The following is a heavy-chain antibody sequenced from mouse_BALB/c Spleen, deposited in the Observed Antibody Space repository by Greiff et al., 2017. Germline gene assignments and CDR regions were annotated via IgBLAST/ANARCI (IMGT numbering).Heavy chain of an antibody. CDR1: GFTFSSFG. CDR3: ARTDYRYDESYGMDY. Sequence: EVKLVESGGGLVQPGGSRKLSCAASGFTFSSFGMHWVRQAPEKGLEWVAYISSGSSTNYYADTVKGRSTISRDNSKNTLFLQMTSLRSEDTAMYYCARTDYRYDESYGMDYWGQGTSVTVSS. CDR2: ISSGSSTN. V-gene: IGHV5-17*02. J-gene: IGHJ4*01. D-gene: IGHD2-14*01.